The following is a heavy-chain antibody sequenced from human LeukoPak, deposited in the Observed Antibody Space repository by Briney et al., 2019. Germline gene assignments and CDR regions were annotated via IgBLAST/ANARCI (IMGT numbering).Heavy chain of an antibody. V-gene: IGHV3-23*01. J-gene: IGHJ4*02. Sequence: GGSLRLSCAASGFTFSDYAMSWVRQAPGKGLEWVSGISGSGGSTYYADSVKGRFTISRDNSKNTLYLQMNSLRAEDTAVYYCAKETGYSGYDFDDYWGQGTLVTVSS. CDR3: AKETGYSGYDFDDY. CDR2: ISGSGGST. CDR1: GFTFSDYA. D-gene: IGHD5-12*01.